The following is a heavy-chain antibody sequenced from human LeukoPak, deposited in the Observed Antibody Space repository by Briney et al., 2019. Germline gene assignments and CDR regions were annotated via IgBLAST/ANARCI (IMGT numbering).Heavy chain of an antibody. J-gene: IGHJ5*02. CDR1: GGSISSGDYF. Sequence: SETLSLTCTVSGGSISSGDYFWSWIRQPPGKGLEWIGYIYYSGSTYYNPSLKSRVTISVDTSKNQFSLKLSSVTAADTAVYYCARDLDSSGYGSDPWGQGTLVTVSS. V-gene: IGHV4-30-4*01. CDR2: IYYSGST. CDR3: ARDLDSSGYGSDP. D-gene: IGHD3-22*01.